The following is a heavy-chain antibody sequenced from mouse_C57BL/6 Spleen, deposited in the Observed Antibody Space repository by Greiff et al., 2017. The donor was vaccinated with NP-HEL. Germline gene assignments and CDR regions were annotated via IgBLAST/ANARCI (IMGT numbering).Heavy chain of an antibody. D-gene: IGHD3-2*02. CDR1: GFTFSSYG. CDR2: ISSGGSYT. CDR3: ARSPDSSGFAWFAY. Sequence: EVKVVESGGDLVKPGGSLKLSCAASGFTFSSYGMSWVRQTPDKRLEWVATISSGGSYTYYPDSVKGRFTISRDNAKNTLYLQMSSLKSEDTAMYYCARSPDSSGFAWFAYWGQGTLVTVSA. V-gene: IGHV5-6*01. J-gene: IGHJ3*01.